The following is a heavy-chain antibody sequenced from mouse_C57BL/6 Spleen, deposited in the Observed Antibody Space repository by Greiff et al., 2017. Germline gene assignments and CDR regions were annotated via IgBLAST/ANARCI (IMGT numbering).Heavy chain of an antibody. CDR1: GYAFSSSW. CDR3: ASSMVTTKEPWFAY. J-gene: IGHJ3*01. V-gene: IGHV1-82*01. CDR2: IYPGDGDT. D-gene: IGHD2-2*01. Sequence: VQGVESGPELVKPGASVKISCKASGYAFSSSWMNWVKQRPGKGLEWIGRIYPGDGDTNYNGKFKGKATLTADKSSSTAYMQLSSLTSEDSAVYFWASSMVTTKEPWFAYWGQGTLVTVSA.